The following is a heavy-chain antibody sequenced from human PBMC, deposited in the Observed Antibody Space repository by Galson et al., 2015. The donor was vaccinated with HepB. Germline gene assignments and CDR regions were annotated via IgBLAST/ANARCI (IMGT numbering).Heavy chain of an antibody. V-gene: IGHV5-10-1*01. CDR2: IDPSDSYT. D-gene: IGHD2-21*02. CDR3: ARHLVPGDVRAKNGMDV. CDR1: GYSFTSYW. Sequence: QSGAEVKKPGESLRISCKGSGYSFTSYWISWVRQMPGKGLEWMGRIDPSDSYTNYSPSFQGHVTISADKSISTAYLQWSSLKASDTAMYYCARHLVPGDVRAKNGMDVWGQGTTVTVSS. J-gene: IGHJ6*02.